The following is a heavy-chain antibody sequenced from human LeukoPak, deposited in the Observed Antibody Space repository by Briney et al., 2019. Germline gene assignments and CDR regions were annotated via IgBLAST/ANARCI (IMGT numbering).Heavy chain of an antibody. Sequence: GGSLRLSCAASGFTFSSYSMNWVRQAPGKGLEWVSSISSSSSCIYNADSVKGRFTISRDNAKNSLYLQMNSLRAEDTAVYYCARDPSSYYDFWSGYTGSEERWFDPWGQGTLVTVSS. V-gene: IGHV3-21*01. D-gene: IGHD3-3*01. CDR2: ISSSSSCI. J-gene: IGHJ5*02. CDR1: GFTFSSYS. CDR3: ARDPSSYYDFWSGYTGSEERWFDP.